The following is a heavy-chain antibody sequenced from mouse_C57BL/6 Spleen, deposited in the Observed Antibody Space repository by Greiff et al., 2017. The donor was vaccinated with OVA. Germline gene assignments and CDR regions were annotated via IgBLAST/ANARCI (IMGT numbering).Heavy chain of an antibody. D-gene: IGHD5-1-1*01. J-gene: IGHJ2*01. CDR3: ARNTPLYYFDY. V-gene: IGHV1-69*01. CDR2: IDPSDSYT. CDR1: GYTFTSYW. Sequence: QVQLQQPGAELVMPGASVKLSCKASGYTFTSYWMHWVKQRPGQGLEWIGEIDPSDSYTNYNQKFKGKSTLTVDTSSSTAYMQLSSLTSEDSAVYYCARNTPLYYFDYWGQGTTLTVSS.